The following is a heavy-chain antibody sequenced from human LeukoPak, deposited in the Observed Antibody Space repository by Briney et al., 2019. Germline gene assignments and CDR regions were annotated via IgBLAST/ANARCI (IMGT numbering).Heavy chain of an antibody. J-gene: IGHJ2*01. V-gene: IGHV4-59*08. Sequence: SETLSLTCTVSGGSISSYYWSWIRQPPGKGLEWIGYIYYSGSTNYNPSLKSRVTISVDMSKNQFSLKLSSVTAADTAVYYCARPEVRGVIIYFDLWGRGTLVTVSS. D-gene: IGHD3-10*01. CDR2: IYYSGST. CDR3: ARPEVRGVIIYFDL. CDR1: GGSISSYY.